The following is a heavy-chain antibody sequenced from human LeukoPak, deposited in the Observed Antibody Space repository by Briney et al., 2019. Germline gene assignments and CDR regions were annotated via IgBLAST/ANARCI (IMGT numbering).Heavy chain of an antibody. V-gene: IGHV4-59*08. CDR2: VYNSGST. CDR3: ARQVHGAAGRFDT. Sequence: PSETLSLTCTVSGGSISTYYWSWIRQPPGKGLEYIGYVYNSGSTNYNPSLKSRLTISVDTSKNQFSLKLTSVTAADTAVYYCARQVHGAAGRFDTWGQGTLATVAS. D-gene: IGHD6-13*01. CDR1: GGSISTYY. J-gene: IGHJ5*02.